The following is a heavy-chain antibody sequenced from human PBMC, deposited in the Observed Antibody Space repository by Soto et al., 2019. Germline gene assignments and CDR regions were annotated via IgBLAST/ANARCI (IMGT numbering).Heavy chain of an antibody. CDR1: GFTFSDYY. CDR3: ASPTVTPHYGMDV. J-gene: IGHJ6*02. Sequence: QVQLVESGGGLVKPGGSLRLSCAASGFTFSDYYMSWIRQAPGKGLEWVSYISNSGRTIYYAASVKGRFTISRDNAKNSLYLQMNSLRAEDTAVYYCASPTVTPHYGMDVWGQGTTVTVSS. V-gene: IGHV3-11*01. D-gene: IGHD4-17*01. CDR2: ISNSGRTI.